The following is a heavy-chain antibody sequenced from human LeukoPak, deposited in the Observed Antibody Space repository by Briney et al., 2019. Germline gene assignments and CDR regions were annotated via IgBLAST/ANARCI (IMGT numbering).Heavy chain of an antibody. V-gene: IGHV3-23*01. Sequence: GGSLRLSCAASGFTFSTYTMYWVRHPPGKRLEWVSIIGNNGGGIRYADSVKSRFTISRDNFKNALYLQMNSLRVEDTAVYYCAIDPNWGTHSWGQGVLVTVSS. CDR1: GFTFSTYT. D-gene: IGHD7-27*01. CDR2: IGNNGGGI. J-gene: IGHJ4*02. CDR3: AIDPNWGTHS.